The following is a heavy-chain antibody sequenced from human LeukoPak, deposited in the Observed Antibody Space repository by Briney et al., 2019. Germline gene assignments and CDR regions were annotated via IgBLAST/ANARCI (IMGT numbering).Heavy chain of an antibody. J-gene: IGHJ4*02. CDR2: INASGGST. V-gene: IGHV1-46*01. CDR3: ARERRAVAVPFDY. CDR1: GYTFTSYY. Sequence: ASVKVSCKASGYTFTSYYMHCVRQGPGQGLEWMGIINASGGSTSYAQKFQGRVTMIRDTSTSTVYMELRSLRSEDTAVYYCARERRAVAVPFDYWGQGTLVTVSS. D-gene: IGHD6-19*01.